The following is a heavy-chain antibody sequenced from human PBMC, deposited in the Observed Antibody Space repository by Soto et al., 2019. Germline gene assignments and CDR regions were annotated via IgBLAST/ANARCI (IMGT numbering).Heavy chain of an antibody. D-gene: IGHD5-18*01. CDR3: ARSWIQLWLTPNYYYYGMDV. J-gene: IGHJ6*02. Sequence: SGTLSLTCTVSGGSISSSSYYWGWIRQPPGKGLEWIGSIYYSGSTYYNPSLKSRVTISVDTSKNQFSLKLSSVTAADTAVYYCARSWIQLWLTPNYYYYGMDVWGQGTTVTVSS. CDR1: GGSISSSSYY. CDR2: IYYSGST. V-gene: IGHV4-39*01.